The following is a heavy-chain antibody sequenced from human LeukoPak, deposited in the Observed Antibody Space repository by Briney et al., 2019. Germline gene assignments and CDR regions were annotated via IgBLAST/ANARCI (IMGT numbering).Heavy chain of an antibody. Sequence: GASEKVSCKASGYSVTSYYMHWVRHPPAQGLAWVGIINPSYGSTSYAQKSQARVTMTRDTSTSTVYMELSSLRSEHTAVDCGARVTGYMIEDYFDYWGQGTLVTVSS. CDR1: GYSVTSYY. V-gene: IGHV1-46*01. J-gene: IGHJ4*02. CDR2: INPSYGST. CDR3: ARVTGYMIEDYFDY. D-gene: IGHD3-22*01.